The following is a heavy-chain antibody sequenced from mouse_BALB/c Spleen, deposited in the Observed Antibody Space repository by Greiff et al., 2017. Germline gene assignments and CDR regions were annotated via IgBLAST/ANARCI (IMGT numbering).Heavy chain of an antibody. D-gene: IGHD2-10*02. CDR3: ARWYGNYLAWFAY. V-gene: IGHV1-9*01. Sequence: QVQLKESGAELMKPGASVKISCKATGYTFSSYWIEWVKQRPGHGLEWIGEILPGSGSTNYNEKFKGKATFTADTSSNTAYMQLSSLTSEDSAVYYCARWYGNYLAWFAYWGQGTLVTVSA. CDR1: GYTFSSYW. J-gene: IGHJ3*01. CDR2: ILPGSGST.